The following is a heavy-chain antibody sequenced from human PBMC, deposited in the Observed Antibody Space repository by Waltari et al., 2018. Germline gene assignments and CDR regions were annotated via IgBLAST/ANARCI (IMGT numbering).Heavy chain of an antibody. CDR1: AFSISSGYY. CDR2: IYHSGKT. D-gene: IGHD2-15*01. Sequence: QVQLQESGPGLVKPSETLSLTCTVSAFSISSGYYWGWIRQPPGKGLEWIGSIYHSGKTYYNPSRKSRVTISVETSKNQFSLKLSSVTAADTAVYYCARQDVVLMAAAPTHFDHWGQGTPVTVSS. V-gene: IGHV4-38-2*02. CDR3: ARQDVVLMAAAPTHFDH. J-gene: IGHJ4*02.